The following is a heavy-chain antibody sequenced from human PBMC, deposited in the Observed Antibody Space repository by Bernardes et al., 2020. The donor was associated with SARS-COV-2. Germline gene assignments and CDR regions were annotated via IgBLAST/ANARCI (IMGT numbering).Heavy chain of an antibody. CDR2: IPYDRSAN. CDR1: GFSFRTDG. J-gene: IGHJ6*02. D-gene: IGHD3-22*01. Sequence: ASFGFSFRTDGLLRVHGAPGTGLQCLAVIPYDRSANYQLESLNGRFTIPRDNSTNTLLLQMNSLRAEDTAVYYCAREYYDGAGSYDGMDFWGQGTTVDVA. V-gene: IGHV3-30*03. CDR3: AREYYDGAGSYDGMDF.